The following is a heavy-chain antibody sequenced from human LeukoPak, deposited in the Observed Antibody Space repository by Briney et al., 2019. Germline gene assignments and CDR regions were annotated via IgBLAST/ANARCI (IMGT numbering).Heavy chain of an antibody. CDR2: ISYDGSNK. V-gene: IGHV3-30*18. J-gene: IGHJ4*02. CDR3: AKGAGRYFDWLPEAFDY. D-gene: IGHD3-9*01. Sequence: PGRSLRLSCAASGFTSSSYGMHWVRQAPGKGLEWVAVISYDGSNKYYADSVKGRFTISRDNSKNTLYLQMNSLRAEDTAVYYCAKGAGRYFDWLPEAFDYWGQGTLVTVSS. CDR1: GFTSSSYG.